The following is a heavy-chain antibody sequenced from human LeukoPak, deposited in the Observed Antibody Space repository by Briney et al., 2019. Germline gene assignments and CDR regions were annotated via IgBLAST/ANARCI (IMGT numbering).Heavy chain of an antibody. V-gene: IGHV3-20*04. CDR3: ELYRDCIATACLDAEYFQN. CDR2: INWNGGST. D-gene: IGHD2-15*01. J-gene: IGHJ1*01. CDR1: GFTFDDYG. Sequence: GGSLRLSCAASGFTFDDYGMSWVRQAPGKGLEWGSGINWNGGSTGYADSVKGRFTISRDNAKNTLYLQMNNLGGEDTAVFYCELYRDCIATACLDAEYFQNWGQGTLVTVSP.